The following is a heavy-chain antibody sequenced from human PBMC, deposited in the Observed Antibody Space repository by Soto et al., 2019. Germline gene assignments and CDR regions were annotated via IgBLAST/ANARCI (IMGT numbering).Heavy chain of an antibody. Sequence: PSETLSLTCTVSGGSISSYYWSWIRQPPGKGLEWIGYIYYSGSTYYNPSLKSRVTISVDTSKNQFSLKLSSVTAADTAVYYCAREGAAPYYYSGMAVWGQGTTVTVSS. CDR2: IYYSGST. V-gene: IGHV4-59*12. CDR3: AREGAAPYYYSGMAV. J-gene: IGHJ6*02. D-gene: IGHD6-6*01. CDR1: GGSISSYY.